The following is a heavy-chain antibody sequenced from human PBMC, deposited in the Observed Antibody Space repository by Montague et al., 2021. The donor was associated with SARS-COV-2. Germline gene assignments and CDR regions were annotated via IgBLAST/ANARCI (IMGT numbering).Heavy chain of an antibody. CDR3: ARGLHSSSRGYYYYYMDVWGKNSKNTLYHKMNCLRNRSTDEDYDARGLPSSRQGYYYYYVDV. CDR1: GFTFSSYD. D-gene: IGHD6-13*01. CDR2: IGTAGDT. J-gene: IGHJ6*03. V-gene: IGHV3-13*01. Sequence: SLRLSCAASGFTFSSYDMHWVRQATGKGLEWVSAIGTAGDTYYPGSVKGRFTISSENAKNSLYLQMNSLRAGDTAVYYCARGLHSSSRGYYYYYMDVWGKNSKNTLYHKMNCLRNRSTDEDYDARGLPSSRQGYYYYYVDVWGKGTTVTVSS.